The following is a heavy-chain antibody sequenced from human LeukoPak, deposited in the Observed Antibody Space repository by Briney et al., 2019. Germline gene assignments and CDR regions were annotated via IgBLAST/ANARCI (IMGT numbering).Heavy chain of an antibody. V-gene: IGHV4-38-2*02. CDR3: ARDGMVRGVQPTNWFDP. CDR1: GYSISSDYY. CDR2: IYYSGST. D-gene: IGHD3-10*01. J-gene: IGHJ5*02. Sequence: PSETLSLTCTVSGYSISSDYYWGWIRQPPGKGLEWIGSIYYSGSTYYNPSLKSRVTISVDTSKNQFSLRLSSVTAADTAVYYCARDGMVRGVQPTNWFDPWGQGTLVTVSS.